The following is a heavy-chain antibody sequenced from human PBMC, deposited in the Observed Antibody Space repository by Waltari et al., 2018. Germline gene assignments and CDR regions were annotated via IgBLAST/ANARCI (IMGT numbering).Heavy chain of an antibody. J-gene: IGHJ4*02. D-gene: IGHD6-19*01. CDR2: IDGDGGVT. CDR1: GSTFRSQW. V-gene: IGHV3-74*01. Sequence: EQIVETGGGLVQPGDSLIVHCTVCGSTFRSQWMHWVRQGPGKGREWVSRIDGDGGVTNYADFVMGRFTISRDNAKDTVYLQMNSLRVEDTAVYYCARVIISRAGKGIDYWGQGTLVTVSS. CDR3: ARVIISRAGKGIDY.